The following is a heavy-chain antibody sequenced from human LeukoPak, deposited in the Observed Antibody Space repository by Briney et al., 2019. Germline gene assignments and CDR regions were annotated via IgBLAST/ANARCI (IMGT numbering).Heavy chain of an antibody. Sequence: GASLKVSCKASGYTFPGYYMHWVRQSPGQGLEWMGWINPNSGGTNYAQKFQGRVTMTRDTSISTAYMELSRLRSDDTAVYYCAREHSSSSGKVFDYWGQGTLVTVSS. CDR3: AREHSSSSGKVFDY. J-gene: IGHJ4*02. V-gene: IGHV1-2*02. CDR2: INPNSGGT. CDR1: GYTFPGYY. D-gene: IGHD6-6*01.